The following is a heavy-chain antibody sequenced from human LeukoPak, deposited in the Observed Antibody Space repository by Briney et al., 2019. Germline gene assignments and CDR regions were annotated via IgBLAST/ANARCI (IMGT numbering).Heavy chain of an antibody. CDR3: ARGFGRGSADY. V-gene: IGHV3-7*01. CDR1: VFTYNSCW. CDR2: MNQDGSDK. J-gene: IGHJ4*02. D-gene: IGHD3-10*01. Sequence: AGGSLRLSCAACVFTYNSCWMIWVRQAPGMGLEWVANMNQDGSDKTYVDSVKGRFTISRDNARNSLYLQMNSLRAEDTAMYFCARGFGRGSADYWGQGTLVTVSS.